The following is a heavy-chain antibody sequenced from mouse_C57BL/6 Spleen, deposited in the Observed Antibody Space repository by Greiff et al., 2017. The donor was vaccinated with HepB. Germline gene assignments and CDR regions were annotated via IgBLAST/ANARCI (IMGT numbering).Heavy chain of an antibody. CDR3: AREGNWDPFAY. D-gene: IGHD4-1*01. Sequence: VQLQQSGAELVKPGASVKISCKASGYAFSSYWMNWVKQRPGKGLEWIGQIYPGDGDTNYNGKFKGKATLTADKSYSTAYMQLSSLTSEDSAVYFCAREGNWDPFAYWGQGTLVTVSA. V-gene: IGHV1-80*01. CDR2: IYPGDGDT. J-gene: IGHJ3*01. CDR1: GYAFSSYW.